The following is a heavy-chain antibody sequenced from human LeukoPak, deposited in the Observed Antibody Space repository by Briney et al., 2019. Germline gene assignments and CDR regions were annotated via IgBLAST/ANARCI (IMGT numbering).Heavy chain of an antibody. D-gene: IGHD6-19*01. Sequence: GGSLRLSCSASGFTFSNFAMSWVRQPPGKGLEWVSAIGSGGESTYYADSVKGRFTISRDNSKNTLSLQVNGLRAEDSAVYYCAKGSQGWPYFFDYWGRGTLVTVSS. J-gene: IGHJ4*02. V-gene: IGHV3-23*01. CDR3: AKGSQGWPYFFDY. CDR2: IGSGGEST. CDR1: GFTFSNFA.